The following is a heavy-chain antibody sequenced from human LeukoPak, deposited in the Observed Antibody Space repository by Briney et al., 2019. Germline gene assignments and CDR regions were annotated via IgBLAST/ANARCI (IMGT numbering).Heavy chain of an antibody. D-gene: IGHD3-3*01. Sequence: PGGSLRLSCAASGFTFSSYEMNWVRQAPGKGLEWVAVISYDGSNKYYADSVKGRFTISRDNSKNTLYLQMNSLRAEDTAVYYCARDGFGSVLRFLEWLSALMDYWGQGTLVTVSS. J-gene: IGHJ4*02. CDR2: ISYDGSNK. CDR3: ARDGFGSVLRFLEWLSALMDY. CDR1: GFTFSSYE. V-gene: IGHV3-30*04.